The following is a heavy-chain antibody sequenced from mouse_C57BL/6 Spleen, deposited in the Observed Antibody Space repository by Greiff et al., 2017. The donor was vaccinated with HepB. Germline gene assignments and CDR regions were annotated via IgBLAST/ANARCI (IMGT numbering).Heavy chain of an antibody. CDR2: INPYNGDT. V-gene: IGHV1-20*01. CDR1: GYSFTGYF. Sequence: EVQLQQSGPELVKPGDSVKISCKASGYSFTGYFMNWVMQSHGKSLEWIGRINPYNGDTFYNQKFKGKATLTVDKSSSTAHMELRSLTSEDSAVYYCARRNYGSTFYWYFDVWGTGTTVTVSS. CDR3: ARRNYGSTFYWYFDV. J-gene: IGHJ1*03. D-gene: IGHD1-1*01.